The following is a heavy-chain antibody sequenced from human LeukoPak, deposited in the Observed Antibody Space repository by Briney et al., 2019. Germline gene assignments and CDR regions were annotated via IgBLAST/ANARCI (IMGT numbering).Heavy chain of an antibody. CDR3: ARGMVAATPLFDY. D-gene: IGHD2-15*01. CDR1: RFTVSSNY. Sequence: GSLRLSCAASRFTVSSNYMSWVRQAPGKGLEWVSVIFSGGSTYYADSVKGRFTISRHNSENTLYLQMNSLRAEDTAVYYCARGMVAATPLFDYWGQGTLVTVSS. V-gene: IGHV3-53*04. J-gene: IGHJ4*02. CDR2: IFSGGST.